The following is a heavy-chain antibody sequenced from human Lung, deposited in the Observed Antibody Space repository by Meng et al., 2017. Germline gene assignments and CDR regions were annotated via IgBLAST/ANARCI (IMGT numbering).Heavy chain of an antibody. CDR1: GYIFTNYD. Sequence: QFHPVRLGADAKKPGASMKVSCKASGYIFTNYDSSWVRQAPGQGLEWMGWISVKNGEAKYPQNFQGRVTMTTDTTTSTAYMELRSLTSDDTAVYYCARYVPNGSFWYFDFWGRGTLVTVSS. D-gene: IGHD6-13*01. CDR2: ISVKNGEA. J-gene: IGHJ2*01. CDR3: ARYVPNGSFWYFDF. V-gene: IGHV1-18*01.